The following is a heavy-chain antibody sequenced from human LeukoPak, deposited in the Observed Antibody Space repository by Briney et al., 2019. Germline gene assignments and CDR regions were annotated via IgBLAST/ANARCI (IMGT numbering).Heavy chain of an antibody. CDR3: ARESGAFSPFGF. CDR2: VHLSGTS. J-gene: IGHJ4*02. Sequence: SETLSLTCAVSGGSILTTNWWSWVRQPPGKGLEWIGEVHLSGTSNYNPSLKSRVSMSIDKSKNQLSLKLTSVTTADTAMYYCARESGAFSPFGFWGQGTLVTVSS. CDR1: GGSILTTNW. V-gene: IGHV4-4*02. D-gene: IGHD1-26*01.